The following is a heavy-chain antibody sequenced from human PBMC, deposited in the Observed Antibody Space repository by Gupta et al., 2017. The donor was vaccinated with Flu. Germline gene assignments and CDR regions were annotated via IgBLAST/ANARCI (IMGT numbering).Heavy chain of an antibody. V-gene: IGHV3-48*03. CDR3: ARPATAGPLSYFDN. CDR2: ISGTGTTK. CDR1: GFAFTTSE. J-gene: IGHJ4*02. Sequence: EVQLVESGGGLVQPGGSLRLSCAASGFAFTTSELNWVRHAPGKVLEWLSDISGTGTTKYYANSVKGRFTISRDNAKNSLYLQMNSLRVEDTAVYYCARPATAGPLSYFDNWGQGTLVTVSS. D-gene: IGHD3-10*01.